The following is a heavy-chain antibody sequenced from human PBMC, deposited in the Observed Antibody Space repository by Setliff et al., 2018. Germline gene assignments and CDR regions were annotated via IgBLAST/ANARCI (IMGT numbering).Heavy chain of an antibody. CDR2: IYYSGST. V-gene: IGHV4-39*07. Sequence: LTCTVSGGSISSSSYYWGWIRQPPGKGLEWIGSIYYSGSTYYNPSLKSRVTISVDTSKNQFSLKLSSVTAAGTAVYYCARMETYYNFWSGYYAYWGQGTLVTVSS. D-gene: IGHD3-3*01. CDR3: ARMETYYNFWSGYYAY. J-gene: IGHJ4*02. CDR1: GGSISSSSYY.